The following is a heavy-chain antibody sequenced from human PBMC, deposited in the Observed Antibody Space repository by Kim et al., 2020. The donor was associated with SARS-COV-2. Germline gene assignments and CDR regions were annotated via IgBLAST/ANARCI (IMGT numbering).Heavy chain of an antibody. CDR2: ISSSSSYI. D-gene: IGHD3-16*01. J-gene: IGHJ4*02. CDR3: ARIRGNRMGDFDY. V-gene: IGHV3-21*01. Sequence: GGSLRLSCAASGFTFSSYSMNWVRQAPGKGLEWVSSISSSSSYIYYADSVKGRFTISRDNAKNSLYLQMNSLRAEDTAVYYCARIRGNRMGDFDYWGQGTLVTVSS. CDR1: GFTFSSYS.